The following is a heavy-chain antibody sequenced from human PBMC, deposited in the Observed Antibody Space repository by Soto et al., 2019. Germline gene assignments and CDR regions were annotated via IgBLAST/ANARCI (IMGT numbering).Heavy chain of an antibody. V-gene: IGHV3-48*03. Sequence: QPGGSLRLSCAASGFMFRSYEMNWVRQAPGKGLEWISYIGGSDSTIYYADSAKGRFTISRDNAKNSLYLQMNSLRAEDTAVYYCARGLEYFDYWGQGTLVTVSS. CDR1: GFMFRSYE. CDR3: ARGLEYFDY. CDR2: IGGSDSTI. D-gene: IGHD6-19*01. J-gene: IGHJ4*02.